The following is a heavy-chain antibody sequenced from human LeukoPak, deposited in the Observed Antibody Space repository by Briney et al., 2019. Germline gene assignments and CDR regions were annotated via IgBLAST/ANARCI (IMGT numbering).Heavy chain of an antibody. CDR2: IKPYSGGT. J-gene: IGHJ1*01. CDR1: GYTFTGYY. CDR3: ARVGLDDFWSGYSFQH. D-gene: IGHD3-3*01. Sequence: ASVRVSCEASGYTFTGYYMHWVRQAAGQGLEWMGWIKPYSGGTNYAQTFQGRVTMTRDTSISKAYMELSRLRSDDTAVYYCARVGLDDFWSGYSFQHWGQGTLVTVSS. V-gene: IGHV1-2*02.